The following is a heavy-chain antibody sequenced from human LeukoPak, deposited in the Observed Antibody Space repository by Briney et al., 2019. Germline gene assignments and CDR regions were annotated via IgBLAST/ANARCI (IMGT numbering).Heavy chain of an antibody. CDR2: MNPNSGNT. Sequence: GASVTVSCKASGYTFTSYDINWVRQATGQGLEWMGWMNPNSGNTGYAQKFQGRVTMTRNTSISTAYMELSSLRSEDTAVYYCARSPYYYDSSGYIYYFDYWGQGTLVTVSS. D-gene: IGHD3-22*01. J-gene: IGHJ4*02. V-gene: IGHV1-8*01. CDR3: ARSPYYYDSSGYIYYFDY. CDR1: GYTFTSYD.